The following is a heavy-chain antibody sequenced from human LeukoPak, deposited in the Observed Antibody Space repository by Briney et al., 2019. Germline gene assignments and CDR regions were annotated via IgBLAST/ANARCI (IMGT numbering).Heavy chain of an antibody. CDR3: AEGDYDFWSGYSTSAFDY. Sequence: PSETLSLTCTVSGGSISSSSYYWGWTRQPPGKGLEWIGSIYYSGSTYYNPSLKSRVTISVDTSKNQFSLKLSSVTAADTAVYYCAEGDYDFWSGYSTSAFDYWGQGTLVTVSS. V-gene: IGHV4-39*01. D-gene: IGHD3-3*01. J-gene: IGHJ4*02. CDR1: GGSISSSSYY. CDR2: IYYSGST.